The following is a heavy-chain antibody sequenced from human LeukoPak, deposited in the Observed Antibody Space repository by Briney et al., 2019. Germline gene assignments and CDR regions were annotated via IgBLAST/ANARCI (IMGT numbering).Heavy chain of an antibody. V-gene: IGHV4-34*01. CDR2: INHSGST. CDR3: ARGWNGRGP. CDR1: GGSFSGYY. D-gene: IGHD1-1*01. Sequence: SETLSLTCAVYGGSFSGYYWSWIRQPPGKGLEWIGEINHSGSTNYNPSLKSRVTISVDTSKNQFSLKLSSVTAADTAVYYCARGWNGRGPWGRGTLVTVSS. J-gene: IGHJ1*01.